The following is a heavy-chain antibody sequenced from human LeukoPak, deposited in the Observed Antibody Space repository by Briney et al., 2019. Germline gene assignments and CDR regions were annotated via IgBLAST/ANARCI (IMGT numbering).Heavy chain of an antibody. CDR3: AREFGGGSSWYYPFGY. D-gene: IGHD6-13*01. CDR1: GGSISSSSYY. V-gene: IGHV4-39*07. CDR2: IYYSGST. Sequence: SETLSLTCTVSGGSISSSSYYWGWIRQPPGKGLEWVGSIYYSGSTNYNPSLKSRVTMSVDTSKNQFSLKLSSVTAADTAVYYCAREFGGGSSWYYPFGYWGQGTLVTVSS. J-gene: IGHJ4*02.